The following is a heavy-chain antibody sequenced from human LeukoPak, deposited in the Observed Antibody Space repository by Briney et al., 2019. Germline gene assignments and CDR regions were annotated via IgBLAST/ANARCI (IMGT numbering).Heavy chain of an antibody. J-gene: IGHJ5*02. CDR3: ARDENGYVWGSFRA. Sequence: SETLSLTCAVYGGSFSGYYWSWIRQPPGKGLEWIGEINHSGSTYYNPSLESRVTMSLDTSKNQFSLKLSSVTAADTAVYYCARDENGYVWGSFRAWGQGTLVTVSS. CDR1: GGSFSGYY. D-gene: IGHD3-16*02. V-gene: IGHV4-34*01. CDR2: INHSGST.